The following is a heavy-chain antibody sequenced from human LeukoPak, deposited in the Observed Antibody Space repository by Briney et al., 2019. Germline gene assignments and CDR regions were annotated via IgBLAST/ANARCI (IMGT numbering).Heavy chain of an antibody. Sequence: GGSLRLSCAASGFTFSSYGMSWVRQAPGKGLEWVSAISGSGGSTYYADSVKGRFTISRDNSKNTLYLQMNSLRAEDTAVYYCAKDSRYYYDSSGYGYWGQGTLVTVSS. CDR2: ISGSGGST. D-gene: IGHD3-22*01. CDR3: AKDSRYYYDSSGYGY. CDR1: GFTFSSYG. J-gene: IGHJ4*02. V-gene: IGHV3-23*01.